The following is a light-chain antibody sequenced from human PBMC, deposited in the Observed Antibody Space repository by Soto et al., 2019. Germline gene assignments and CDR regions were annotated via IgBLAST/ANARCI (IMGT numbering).Light chain of an antibody. Sequence: QSVLTQPPSMSGAPGQRVTISCTGSNSNIGAGYDVHWYQQLPGTAPKLLLYGNTNRPSGVPDRFSGSKSGTSASLAITGRQADDEADYYCRSYDSSLSGSVFGGGTKLTVL. CDR2: GNT. V-gene: IGLV1-40*01. CDR1: NSNIGAGYD. J-gene: IGLJ2*01. CDR3: RSYDSSLSGSV.